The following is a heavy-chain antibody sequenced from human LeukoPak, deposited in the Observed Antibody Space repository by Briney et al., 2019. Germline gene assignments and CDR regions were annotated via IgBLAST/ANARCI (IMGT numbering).Heavy chain of an antibody. CDR3: ARDALYDYVWGSYRYEDY. CDR2: ISAYNGNT. CDR1: GYTFTSYG. J-gene: IGHJ4*02. Sequence: GASVKVSCKASGYTFTSYGISWVRQAPGQGLEWMGWISAYNGNTNYAQKLQGRVTMTTDTSTSTAYMELRSLRSDDTAVYYCARDALYDYVWGSYRYEDYWGQGTLVTVSS. V-gene: IGHV1-18*01. D-gene: IGHD3-16*02.